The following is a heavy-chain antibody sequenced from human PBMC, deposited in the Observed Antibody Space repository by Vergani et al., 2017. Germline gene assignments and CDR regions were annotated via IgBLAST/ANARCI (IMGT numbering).Heavy chain of an antibody. CDR1: GFIFSDHY. CDR3: AKGVYCSSTSCYEGRGYYYGMGV. CDR2: IRGSGGNT. V-gene: IGHV3-23*01. J-gene: IGHJ6*02. Sequence: EVQLLESGGGLVQPGGSLRLSCAASGFIFSDHYMDWVRQVPGKGLEWVSGIRGSGGNTYYANSVKGRFTITRDNSKNTLYLQMNSLRADDTAVYYCAKGVYCSSTSCYEGRGYYYGMGVWGQGTTVTFSS. D-gene: IGHD2-2*01.